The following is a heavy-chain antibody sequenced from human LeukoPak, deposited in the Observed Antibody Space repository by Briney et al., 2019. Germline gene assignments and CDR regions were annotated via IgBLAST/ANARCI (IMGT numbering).Heavy chain of an antibody. CDR1: GYTFTSYG. CDR2: INPSGGST. J-gene: IGHJ4*02. V-gene: IGHV1-46*01. D-gene: IGHD2-15*01. Sequence: ASVKVSCKASGYTFTSYGISWVRQAPGQGLEWMGIINPSGGSTSYAQKFQGRVTMTRDMSTSTVYMELSSLRSEDTAVCYCARNRRAVVALLDYWGQGTLVTVSS. CDR3: ARNRRAVVALLDY.